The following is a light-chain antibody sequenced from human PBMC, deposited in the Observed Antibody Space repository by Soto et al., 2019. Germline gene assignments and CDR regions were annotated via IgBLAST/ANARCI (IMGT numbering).Light chain of an antibody. V-gene: IGKV3-20*01. CDR2: GAS. J-gene: IGKJ1*01. CDR3: QQYGGPPWT. CDR1: QSVSSSW. Sequence: EIVLTQSPGTLSLSPGERATLSCRASQSVSSSWLAWYQQKPGQAPRLLIYGASSRATGVPDRFSGSGSGTDFTLTITRLEPEDSAMFYCQQYGGPPWTFGQGTNVEIK.